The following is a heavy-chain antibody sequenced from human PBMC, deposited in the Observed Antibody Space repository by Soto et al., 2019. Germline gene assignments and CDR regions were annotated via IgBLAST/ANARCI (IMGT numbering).Heavy chain of an antibody. CDR2: IIPIFGTA. CDR1: GGTFSSYA. CDR3: TYSGYDRSLYYYGMDV. D-gene: IGHD5-12*01. Sequence: VKVSCKASGGTFSSYAISWVRQAPGQGLEWMGGIIPIFGTANYAQKFQGRVTITADKSTSTAYMELSSLRSEDTAVYYCTYSGYDRSLYYYGMDVWGQGTTVTVSS. J-gene: IGHJ6*02. V-gene: IGHV1-69*06.